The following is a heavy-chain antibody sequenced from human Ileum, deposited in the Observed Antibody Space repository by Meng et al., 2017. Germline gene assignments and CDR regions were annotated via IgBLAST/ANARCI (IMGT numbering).Heavy chain of an antibody. CDR3: ARADYVRYFDL. Sequence: QVQLQESGPGLVKPSETLSLTCAVSGGSIESTNWWTWIRQPPVQGLEWIGEVYHSGSTHYNPSLQSRATISTDNSKNRFSLSLNSVAAADTAIYYCARADYVRYFDLWGRGTLVTVSS. CDR1: GGSIESTNW. D-gene: IGHD3-10*02. CDR2: VYHSGST. J-gene: IGHJ2*01. V-gene: IGHV4-4*02.